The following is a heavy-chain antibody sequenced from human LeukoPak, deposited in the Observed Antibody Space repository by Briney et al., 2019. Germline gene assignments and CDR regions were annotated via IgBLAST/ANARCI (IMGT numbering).Heavy chain of an antibody. J-gene: IGHJ4*02. V-gene: IGHV3-30-3*01. D-gene: IGHD5-24*01. CDR2: ILYDGSNK. CDR3: AGEDGEYFDY. Sequence: PGRSLRLSCAASGFTFSRNAMHWVRQAPGKGLEWVALILYDGSNKYYADSVTGRFTISRDNSKNTLYLQMNSLRGEDTALYYCAGEDGEYFDYWGQGTLVTVSS. CDR1: GFTFSRNA.